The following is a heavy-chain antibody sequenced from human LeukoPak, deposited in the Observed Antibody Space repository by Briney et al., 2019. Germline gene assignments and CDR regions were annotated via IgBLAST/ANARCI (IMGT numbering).Heavy chain of an antibody. CDR1: GGSFSGYY. J-gene: IGHJ4*02. D-gene: IGHD1-1*01. CDR3: ARRRWNPLRFDY. CDR2: INRSGST. Sequence: SETLSLTCAVYGGSFSGYYWSWIRQPPGKGLEWIGEINRSGSTNYNPSLKSRVTISVDTSKNQFSLKLSSVTAADTAVYYCARRRWNPLRFDYWGQGTLVTVSS. V-gene: IGHV4-34*01.